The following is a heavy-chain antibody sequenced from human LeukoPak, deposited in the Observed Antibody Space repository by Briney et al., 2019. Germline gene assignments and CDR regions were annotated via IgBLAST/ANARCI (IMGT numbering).Heavy chain of an antibody. CDR3: ATSTDGRKQQLPFDY. CDR2: IYYSGST. D-gene: IGHD6-13*01. V-gene: IGHV4-59*01. Sequence: SETLSLTCTVSGGSISSYYWSWIRQPPGKGLEWIGYIYYSGSTNYNPSLKSRVTISVDTSKNQFSLKLSSVTAADTAVYYCATSTDGRKQQLPFDYWGQGTLVTVSS. CDR1: GGSISSYY. J-gene: IGHJ4*02.